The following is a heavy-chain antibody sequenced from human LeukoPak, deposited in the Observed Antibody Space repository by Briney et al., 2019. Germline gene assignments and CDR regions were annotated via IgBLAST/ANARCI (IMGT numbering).Heavy chain of an antibody. V-gene: IGHV3-23*01. D-gene: IGHD3-10*01. Sequence: PGGSLRLSCAAPGFTFSSYAMIWVRQAPGKGLEWVSAISGSGGSPYYADSVKGRFTISRDNSKNTLYLQMNSLRAEDTAVYYCAKALITMQTQPVDYWGQGTLVTVSS. CDR3: AKALITMQTQPVDY. CDR2: ISGSGGSP. J-gene: IGHJ4*02. CDR1: GFTFSSYA.